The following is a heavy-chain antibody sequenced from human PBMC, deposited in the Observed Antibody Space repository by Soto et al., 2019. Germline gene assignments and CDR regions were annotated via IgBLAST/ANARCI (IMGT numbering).Heavy chain of an antibody. J-gene: IGHJ6*02. CDR2: ISYDGSNK. V-gene: IGHV3-30-3*01. Sequence: QVQLVESGGGVVQPGRSLRLSCAASGFTFSSYAMHWVRQAPGKGLEWVAVISYDGSNKYYADSVKGRFTISRDNSKNTLYLQMNSLRAEDTAMYYCARVGEGPLYYYYGMDVWGQGTTVTVSS. CDR1: GFTFSSYA. CDR3: ARVGEGPLYYYYGMDV.